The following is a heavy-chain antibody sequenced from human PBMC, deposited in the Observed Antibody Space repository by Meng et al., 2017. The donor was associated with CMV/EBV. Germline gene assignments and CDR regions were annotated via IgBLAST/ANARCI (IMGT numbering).Heavy chain of an antibody. Sequence: EVQLVESXXXXXQXXGSLRLSCVASGFTVSNNYMHWVRQAPGKGLEWVSVIYHGDKTSYADSVQGRFTVSRDDSKNTVYLQLTNLRVDDTAVYRCSTIEKEVDYWGQGALVTVAS. CDR3: STIEKEVDY. J-gene: IGHJ4*02. D-gene: IGHD3-16*02. CDR1: GFTVSNNY. V-gene: IGHV3-66*01. CDR2: IYHGDKT.